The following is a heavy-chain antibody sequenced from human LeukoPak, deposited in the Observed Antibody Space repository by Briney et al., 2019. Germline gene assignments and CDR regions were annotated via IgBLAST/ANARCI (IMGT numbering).Heavy chain of an antibody. J-gene: IGHJ4*02. Sequence: SETLSLTCAGSGGSISSYYWSWIRQPPGKGLEWIGYIYYSGSTNYNPSLKSRVTIPVDTSKNQFSLKLSSVTAADTAVYYCARVRYGDYTLFDYWGQGTLVTVSS. D-gene: IGHD4-17*01. CDR3: ARVRYGDYTLFDY. V-gene: IGHV4-59*01. CDR1: GGSISSYY. CDR2: IYYSGST.